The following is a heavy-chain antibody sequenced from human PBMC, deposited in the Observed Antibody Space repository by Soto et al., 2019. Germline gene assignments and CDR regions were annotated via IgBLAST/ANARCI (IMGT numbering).Heavy chain of an antibody. D-gene: IGHD4-17*01. J-gene: IGHJ6*02. CDR2: IYYSGST. CDR3: ARENGDYDYGMDV. V-gene: IGHV4-31*03. Sequence: PSETLSLTCTVSGGSISSGGYYWSWIRHHPGKGLEWIGYIYYSGSTYYNPSLKSRVTISVDTSKNQFSLKLSSVTAADTAVYYCARENGDYDYGMDVWGQGTTVTVSS. CDR1: GGSISSGGYY.